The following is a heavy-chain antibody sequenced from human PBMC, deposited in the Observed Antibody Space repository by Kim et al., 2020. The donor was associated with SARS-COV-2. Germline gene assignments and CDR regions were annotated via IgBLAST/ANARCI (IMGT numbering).Heavy chain of an antibody. CDR1: GFTFSDYY. Sequence: GGSLRLSCAASGFTFSDYYMSWIRQAPGKGLEWVSYISSSSSYTNYADSVKGRFTISRDNAKNSLYLQMNSLRAEDTAVYYCAREADCSSTSCPLDYWGQGTLVTVSS. V-gene: IGHV3-11*06. J-gene: IGHJ4*02. CDR3: AREADCSSTSCPLDY. D-gene: IGHD2-2*01. CDR2: ISSSSSYT.